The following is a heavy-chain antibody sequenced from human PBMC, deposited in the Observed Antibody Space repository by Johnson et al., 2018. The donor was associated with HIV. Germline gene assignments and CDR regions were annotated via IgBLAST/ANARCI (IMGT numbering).Heavy chain of an antibody. CDR2: ITQDGSEK. D-gene: IGHD2-21*02. J-gene: IGHJ3*02. CDR1: GFTFSSYC. V-gene: IGHV3-7*02. CDR3: ARRAVTALFEI. Sequence: VQLVESGGGLVQPGGSLKLSCAASGFTFSSYCIRWVRQAQGKGLEWVATITQDGSEKYNVDSVRGRSTFSRDTAKNSLHLQMNRLRGGDTAVYYCARRAVTALFEIWGQGTLGTVSS.